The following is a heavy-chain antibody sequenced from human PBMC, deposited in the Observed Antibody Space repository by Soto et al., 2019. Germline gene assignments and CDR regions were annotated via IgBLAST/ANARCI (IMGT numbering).Heavy chain of an antibody. Sequence: QVQLVQSGAEVKKPGSSVKVYCKASGGTFSSYSINWVRQAPGQGLEWMGEIIPIFGTANYAQKFHGRVTITADESTSTAYMELSSLRSEDTAVYYCARDGGRHSGGIDYWGQGTLVSVSS. CDR1: GGTFSSYS. CDR3: ARDGGRHSGGIDY. CDR2: IIPIFGTA. J-gene: IGHJ4*02. V-gene: IGHV1-69*01. D-gene: IGHD1-26*01.